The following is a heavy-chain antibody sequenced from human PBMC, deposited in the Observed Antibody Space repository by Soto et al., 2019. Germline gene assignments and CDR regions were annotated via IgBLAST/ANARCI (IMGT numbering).Heavy chain of an antibody. CDR2: IKHSGSS. CDR1: AGSFSHYY. CDR3: ARGGSSDSQVVLDI. Sequence: PSDTLSLTCAVYAGSFSHYYWNWIRQSPGKGLEWIGKIKHSGSSNYNPSLRSRVSISVDMSKNQFSLRLTSVTAADTAVYYCARGGSSDSQVVLDIWGQGTILTVSS. D-gene: IGHD6-19*01. J-gene: IGHJ3*02. V-gene: IGHV4-34*01.